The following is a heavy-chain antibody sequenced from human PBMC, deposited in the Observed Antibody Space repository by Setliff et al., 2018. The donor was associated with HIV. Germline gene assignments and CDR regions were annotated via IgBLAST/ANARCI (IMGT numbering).Heavy chain of an antibody. J-gene: IGHJ4*02. D-gene: IGHD6-19*01. V-gene: IGHV6-1*01. Sequence: SETLSLTCTVSGGSISSYYWNWIRQSPSRGLEWLVRTYYRSKWYNDYAVSVKGRIAINPDTSKNQFSLQLNSVTPEDTAVYYCARGSYGSVLLWGQGTLVTVSS. CDR3: ARGSYGSVLL. CDR2: TYYRSKWYN. CDR1: GGSISSYY.